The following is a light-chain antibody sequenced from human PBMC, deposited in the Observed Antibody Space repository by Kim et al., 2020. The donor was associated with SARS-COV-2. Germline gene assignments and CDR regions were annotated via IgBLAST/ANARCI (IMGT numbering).Light chain of an antibody. J-gene: IGKJ2*01. CDR3: QQYSTYSST. Sequence: DVQMTQSPSTLSASVGDRITLTCRASQSIGNWLAWYQQKPGKAPKLLIYDASGLESGVPSRFSGSGSGTEFTLTISSLQPDDFATYYCQQYSTYSSTFGQGTKLEI. CDR1: QSIGNW. V-gene: IGKV1-5*01. CDR2: DAS.